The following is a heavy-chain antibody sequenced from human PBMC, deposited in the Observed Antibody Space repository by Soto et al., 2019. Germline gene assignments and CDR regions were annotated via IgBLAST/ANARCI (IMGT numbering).Heavy chain of an antibody. Sequence: SVKVSCKASGGTFSSYTISWVRQAPGQGLEWMGRIIPILGIANYAQKFQGRVTITADNSKNTLYLQMHSLRAEDTAVYYCAKDRVPNDSSGYYSILTDSWGQGTVVTVSS. CDR3: AKDRVPNDSSGYYSILTDS. CDR1: GGTFSSYT. CDR2: IIPILGIA. J-gene: IGHJ4*02. V-gene: IGHV1-69*04. D-gene: IGHD3-22*01.